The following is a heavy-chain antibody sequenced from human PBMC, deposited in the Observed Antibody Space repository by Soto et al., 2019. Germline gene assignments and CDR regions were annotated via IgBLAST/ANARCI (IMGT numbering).Heavy chain of an antibody. CDR1: GGSISSYY. D-gene: IGHD6-19*01. CDR2: IYYSGST. Sequence: SETLSLTCTVSGGSISSYYWSWIRQPPGKGLEWIGYIYYSGSTNYNPSLKSRVTISVDTSKNQFSLKLSSVTAADTAVYYCARRGVAGTLDYWGQGTLVTVSS. V-gene: IGHV4-59*01. CDR3: ARRGVAGTLDY. J-gene: IGHJ4*02.